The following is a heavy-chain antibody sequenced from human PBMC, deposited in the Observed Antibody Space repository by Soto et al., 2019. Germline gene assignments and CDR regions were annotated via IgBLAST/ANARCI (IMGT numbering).Heavy chain of an antibody. CDR2: ISYDGSNK. CDR3: AKDDGAVAGFLDY. D-gene: IGHD6-19*01. Sequence: QVQLVESGGGVVQPGRSLRLSCAASGFTFSSYGMHWVRQAPGKGLEWVAVISYDGSNKYYADSVKGRFTISRDNSKYTLYLQMNRLRAEDTAVYYCAKDDGAVAGFLDYWGQGTMVTVSS. J-gene: IGHJ4*02. CDR1: GFTFSSYG. V-gene: IGHV3-30*18.